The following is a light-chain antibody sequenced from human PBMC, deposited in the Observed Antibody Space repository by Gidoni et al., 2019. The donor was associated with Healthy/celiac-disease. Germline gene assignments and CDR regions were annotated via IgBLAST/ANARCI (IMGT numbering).Light chain of an antibody. CDR1: QSIRSW. Sequence: DIQMTQSPSTLSASVGDRVTITCRASQSIRSWLAWYQQKPGKAPKLLIHKASSLESGVPSRFSGSGSGTEFTLTISSLQPDDFATYYCQQYNSYAYTFGQGTKLEIK. J-gene: IGKJ2*01. V-gene: IGKV1-5*03. CDR3: QQYNSYAYT. CDR2: KAS.